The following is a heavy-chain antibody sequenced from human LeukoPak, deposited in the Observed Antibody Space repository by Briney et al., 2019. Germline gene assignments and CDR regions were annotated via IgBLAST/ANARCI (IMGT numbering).Heavy chain of an antibody. CDR1: GGSISSYY. CDR2: IYSSGST. J-gene: IGHJ4*02. D-gene: IGHD3-3*01. V-gene: IGHV4-4*07. CDR3: GWDEVFSRGYTPASNFHY. Sequence: SETLSLTCTVSGGSISSYYWSWIRQPAGKGLEWIGRIYSSGSTNYNTSLKSRLTMSVKNSKNQFSLRLSALTVADPPGIYCGWDEVFSRGYTPASNFHYWRQGTRVTVSS.